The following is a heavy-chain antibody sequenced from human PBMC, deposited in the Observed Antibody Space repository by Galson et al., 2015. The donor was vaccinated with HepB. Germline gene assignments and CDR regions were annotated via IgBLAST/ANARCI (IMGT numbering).Heavy chain of an antibody. CDR1: GFMFSSYA. V-gene: IGHV3-23*01. CDR3: AKEETWVGTPGVDH. J-gene: IGHJ4*02. D-gene: IGHD4-23*01. CDR2: ITGSSSHS. Sequence: SLRLSCAASGFMFSSYAMSWVRQAPGKGLEWVSAITGSSSHSWYADSVKGRFTISRDNSKNTLSLQMNSLRVEDTAVYYCAKEETWVGTPGVDHWGQGILVTVSS.